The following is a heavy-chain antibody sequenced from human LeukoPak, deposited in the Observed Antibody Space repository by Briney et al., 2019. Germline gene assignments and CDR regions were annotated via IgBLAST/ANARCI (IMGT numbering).Heavy chain of an antibody. Sequence: GGSLRLSCAASRFTFSSYAMSWVRQAPGKGLEWVAVIWYDGSNEYYADSVKGRFTISRDNSKNTLYLQMNSLRVEDTAVYYCARPRELYYFDYWGQGTLVTVSS. CDR3: ARPRELYYFDY. J-gene: IGHJ4*02. CDR1: RFTFSSYA. V-gene: IGHV3-33*08. D-gene: IGHD3-10*01. CDR2: IWYDGSNE.